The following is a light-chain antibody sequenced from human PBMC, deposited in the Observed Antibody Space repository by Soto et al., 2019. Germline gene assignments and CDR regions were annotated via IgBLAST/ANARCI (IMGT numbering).Light chain of an antibody. V-gene: IGKV1-39*01. Sequence: DIQMTQSPSTLSASVGDRVTITCRASQSIGSWLAWYQHKPGKAPKLLIYAASNLQSGVPSRFSGSGSGTDFTLTISSLQPEDFATYFCQQSYTTPVYSFGQGTKVDIK. J-gene: IGKJ2*01. CDR1: QSIGSW. CDR3: QQSYTTPVYS. CDR2: AAS.